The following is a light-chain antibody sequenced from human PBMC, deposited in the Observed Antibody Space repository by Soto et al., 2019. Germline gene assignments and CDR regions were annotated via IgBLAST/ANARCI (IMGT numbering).Light chain of an antibody. CDR3: QQLNSYPLFT. CDR1: QGISSY. V-gene: IGKV1-9*01. CDR2: AAS. J-gene: IGKJ3*01. Sequence: DIQLTQSPSFLSASVGDRVTITCRASQGISSYLAWFQQKPGKAPKLLIYAASTSQSGVPSRFSGSESGTEFTLTSSSLQPEDFATYYCQQLNSYPLFTFGPGTKVDIK.